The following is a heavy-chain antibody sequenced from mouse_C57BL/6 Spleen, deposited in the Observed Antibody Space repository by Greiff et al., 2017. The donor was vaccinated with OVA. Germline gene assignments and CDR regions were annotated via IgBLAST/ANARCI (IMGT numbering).Heavy chain of an antibody. CDR1: GYTFTSYW. J-gene: IGHJ2*01. CDR3: AIEWAYYFDY. V-gene: IGHV1-74*01. Sequence: QVQLQQPGADLVQPGASVKVSCKASGYTFTSYWMNWVKQRPGQGLEWIGRIHPYDSDTNYNQKFKGKATLTVDKSSSTAYMQLSSLTSDDAAVYYCAIEWAYYFDYWGQGTTLTVSS. CDR2: IHPYDSDT.